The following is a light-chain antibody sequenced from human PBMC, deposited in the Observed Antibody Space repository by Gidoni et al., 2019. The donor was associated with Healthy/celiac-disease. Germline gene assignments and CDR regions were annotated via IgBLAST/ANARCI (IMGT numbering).Light chain of an antibody. J-gene: IGKJ4*01. V-gene: IGKV1-39*01. CDR3: QQSYSVPRLT. Sequence: DIPMPHSPSSLSASVGDRVTISRRASQSISYYLNWYQQKPGKAPRLLIHAASTLQSGVPSRFSGSGSGTDFTLTISSLQPEDFATYYCQQSYSVPRLTFGGGTKVEIK. CDR2: AAS. CDR1: QSISYY.